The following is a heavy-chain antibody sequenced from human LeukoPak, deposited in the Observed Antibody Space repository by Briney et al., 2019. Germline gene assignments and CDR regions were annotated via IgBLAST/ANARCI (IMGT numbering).Heavy chain of an antibody. Sequence: ASVKVSCKASGYMHINHAITWVRQAPGQGLEWMRWIGAYNGNTNYAQKFHDRVTLTTDTSTNTAYMELRSLRSDDTAVYYCARDPSLSSGWIHDAFDIWGQGTMVTVSS. D-gene: IGHD6-19*01. CDR2: IGAYNGNT. J-gene: IGHJ3*02. V-gene: IGHV1-18*01. CDR1: GYMHINHA. CDR3: ARDPSLSSGWIHDAFDI.